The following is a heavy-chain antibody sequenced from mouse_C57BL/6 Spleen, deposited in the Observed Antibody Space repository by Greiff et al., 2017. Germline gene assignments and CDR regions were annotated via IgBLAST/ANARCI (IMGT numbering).Heavy chain of an antibody. CDR1: GYAFSSSW. D-gene: IGHD2-4*01. Sequence: VQLQQSGPELVKPGASVKISCKASGYAFSSSWMNWVKQRPGKGLEWIGRIYPGDGDTNYNGKFKGKATLTADKSSSTAYMQLRSLTSEDSAVYFCARGYYDYDGVAYWGQGTLVTVSA. CDR3: ARGYYDYDGVAY. J-gene: IGHJ3*01. CDR2: IYPGDGDT. V-gene: IGHV1-82*01.